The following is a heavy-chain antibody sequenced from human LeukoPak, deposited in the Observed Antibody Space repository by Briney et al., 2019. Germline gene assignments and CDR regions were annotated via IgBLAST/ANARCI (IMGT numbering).Heavy chain of an antibody. CDR3: ARARYANAWYAFDI. V-gene: IGHV4-59*02. CDR2: LSHSGSS. Sequence: PSETLSLTCTVSGGSVSSYYWSWIRRPPGRGLEWIAYLSHSGSSDSNPSLTSRVTTLVDTSKYQFSLKLTSVTAADTAVYYCARARYANAWYAFDIWGHGTMVTVSS. J-gene: IGHJ3*02. D-gene: IGHD2-2*01. CDR1: GGSVSSYY.